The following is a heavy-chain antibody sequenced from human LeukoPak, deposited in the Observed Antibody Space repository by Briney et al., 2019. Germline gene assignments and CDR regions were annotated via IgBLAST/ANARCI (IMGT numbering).Heavy chain of an antibody. D-gene: IGHD4-17*01. Sequence: GGSLRLSCAASGFTFSSYWMHWVRQAPGKGLVWVSRINSDGSSTYYADSVKGRFTISRDNSKNTLYLQMNSLRAEDTAVYYCAILTVTTAYWGQGTLVTVSS. V-gene: IGHV3-74*01. CDR1: GFTFSSYW. CDR2: INSDGSST. J-gene: IGHJ4*02. CDR3: AILTVTTAY.